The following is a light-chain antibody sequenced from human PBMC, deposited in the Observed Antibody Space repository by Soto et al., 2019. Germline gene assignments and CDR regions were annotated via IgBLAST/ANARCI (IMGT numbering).Light chain of an antibody. CDR2: EVT. CDR3: SSYAGSTPYV. CDR1: SSDGGGYNY. V-gene: IGLV2-8*01. J-gene: IGLJ1*01. Sequence: QSVLTQPPSASGCPGQSVTISCTGTSSDGGGYNYVSWYQQHPGKAPKLMIYEVTKRPSGVPDRFSGSKSGNTASLTVSGLQAEDEADYYCSSYAGSTPYVFGTGTKVTVL.